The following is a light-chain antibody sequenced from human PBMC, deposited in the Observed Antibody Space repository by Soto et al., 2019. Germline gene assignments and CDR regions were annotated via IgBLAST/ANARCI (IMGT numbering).Light chain of an antibody. V-gene: IGKV1-5*03. Sequence: IQMTQSPSTLSASVGDRVTITCRASQNINMWLAWYQQKPGKAPKLLMHKASTLETGVPSRFSGSGSGTEFTLTISSLQPDDLATYYCQQYDSLSTFGQGTKVEIK. CDR3: QQYDSLST. CDR2: KAS. J-gene: IGKJ1*01. CDR1: QNINMW.